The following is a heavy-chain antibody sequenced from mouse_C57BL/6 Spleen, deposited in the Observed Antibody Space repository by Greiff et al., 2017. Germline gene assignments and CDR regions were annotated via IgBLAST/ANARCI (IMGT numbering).Heavy chain of an antibody. CDR1: GYTFTSYW. Sequence: VPLQQPGAELVKPGASVKLSCTASGYTFTSYWMHWVKQGPGQGLEWIGMIHPNSGSTNYNEKFKNKATLTVDKSSNTAYRQLSSLTSEDSAVYYCARWGVSFYYGSIDYWGQGTSLTVSS. CDR3: ARWGVSFYYGSIDY. V-gene: IGHV1-64*01. J-gene: IGHJ2*02. CDR2: IHPNSGST. D-gene: IGHD2-2*01.